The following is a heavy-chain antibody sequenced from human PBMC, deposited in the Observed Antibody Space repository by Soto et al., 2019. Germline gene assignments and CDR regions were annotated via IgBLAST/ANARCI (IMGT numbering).Heavy chain of an antibody. CDR2: ISAYNGNT. J-gene: IGHJ6*03. CDR3: ARVGCSSTSCYLYYYYYMDV. V-gene: IGHV1-18*01. Sequence: ASVKISSKASRYTFSSYGISWVRQTPGQGLEWMGWISAYNGNTNYAQKLQGRVTMTTDTSTSTAYMELRSLRSDDTAVYYCARVGCSSTSCYLYYYYYMDVWGKGTTVTVSS. CDR1: RYTFSSYG. D-gene: IGHD2-2*01.